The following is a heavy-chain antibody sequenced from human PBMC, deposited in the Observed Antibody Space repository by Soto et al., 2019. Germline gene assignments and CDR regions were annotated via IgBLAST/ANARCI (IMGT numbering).Heavy chain of an antibody. CDR1: GFTFSDYY. D-gene: IGHD3-9*01. CDR2: ISSSGSAI. V-gene: IGHV3-11*01. J-gene: IGHJ3*02. Sequence: QVQLVESGGGLVKPGGSLRLSCAASGFTFSDYYRSWIRQAPGKGLEWVSYISSSGSAIYYAESVKGRFTISRDNAKNSLELHMSRLRAEDTAVYYCARGPGTSYYEGDAAFDIWGHGTMVTVSS. CDR3: ARGPGTSYYEGDAAFDI.